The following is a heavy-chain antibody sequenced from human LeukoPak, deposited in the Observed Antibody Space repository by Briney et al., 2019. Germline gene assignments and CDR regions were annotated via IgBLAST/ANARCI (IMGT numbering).Heavy chain of an antibody. Sequence: GASVKVSCKASGYTFTGYYRHWVRQAPGQGLEWMGWINPNSGGTNYAQKFQGRVTMTRDTSISTAYMELSRLRSDDTAVYYCRCENGVDGSGPYFDYWGQGTLVTVSS. CDR2: INPNSGGT. CDR3: RCENGVDGSGPYFDY. CDR1: GYTFTGYY. V-gene: IGHV1-2*02. D-gene: IGHD3-22*01. J-gene: IGHJ4*02.